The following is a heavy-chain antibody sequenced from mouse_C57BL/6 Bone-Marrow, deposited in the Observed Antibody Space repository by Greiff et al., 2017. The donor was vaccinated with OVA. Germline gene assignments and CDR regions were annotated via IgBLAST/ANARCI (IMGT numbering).Heavy chain of an antibody. CDR2: ISSGGSYT. Sequence: EVQGVESGGDLVKPGGSLKLSCAASGFTFSSYGLSWVRQTPDKRLEWVATISSGGSYTYYPDSVKGRFTISRDNAKNTLYLQMSSLKSEDTAMYYCARRTTVVAYDYWGQGTTLTVSS. CDR1: GFTFSSYG. J-gene: IGHJ2*01. V-gene: IGHV5-6*01. D-gene: IGHD1-1*01. CDR3: ARRTTVVAYDY.